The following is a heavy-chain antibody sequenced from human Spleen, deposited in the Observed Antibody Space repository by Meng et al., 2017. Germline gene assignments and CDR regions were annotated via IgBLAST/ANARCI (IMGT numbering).Heavy chain of an antibody. CDR1: GGYFSGYY. V-gene: IGHV4-34*01. J-gene: IGHJ4*02. Sequence: QVQLQQWGAGLLKPSETLSLTGAVYGGYFSGYYWSWIRQPPGKGLEWIGEINHSGSTNYNPSLKIRVTRSVDTSKNQFSLKLSSVTAADTAVYYCARRDYYGPIGYWGQGTLVTVSS. CDR2: INHSGST. D-gene: IGHD3-10*01. CDR3: ARRDYYGPIGY.